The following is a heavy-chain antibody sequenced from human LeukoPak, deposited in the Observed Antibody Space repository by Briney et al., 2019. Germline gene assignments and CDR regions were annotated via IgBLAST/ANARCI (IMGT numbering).Heavy chain of an antibody. Sequence: SETLSLTCTVSGGSISSGGYYWSWIRQHPGKGLEWIGYIYYSGSTYYTPSLKSRVTISVDTSQNQFSLKLSSVTAADTAVYYCATTPLGITMIVEEAGGAFDIWGQGTMVTVSS. J-gene: IGHJ3*02. CDR3: ATTPLGITMIVEEAGGAFDI. CDR2: IYYSGST. CDR1: GGSISSGGYY. D-gene: IGHD3-22*01. V-gene: IGHV4-31*03.